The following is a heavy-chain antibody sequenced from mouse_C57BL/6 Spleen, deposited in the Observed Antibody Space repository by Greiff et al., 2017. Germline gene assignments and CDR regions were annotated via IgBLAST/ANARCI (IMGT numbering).Heavy chain of an antibody. V-gene: IGHV1-9*01. J-gene: IGHJ4*01. D-gene: IGHD3-2*02. CDR3: ARSRTAQATGYYAMDY. CDR2: ILPGSGST. CDR1: GYTFTGYW. Sequence: VQLQQSGAELMKPGASVKLSCKATGYTFTGYWIEWVKQRPGHGLEWIGEILPGSGSTNYNEKFKGKATFTADTSSNTAYMQLSSLTTEDSAIYYCARSRTAQATGYYAMDYWGQGTSVTVSS.